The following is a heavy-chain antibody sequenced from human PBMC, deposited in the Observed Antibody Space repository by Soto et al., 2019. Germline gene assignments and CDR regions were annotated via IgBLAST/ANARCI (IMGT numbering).Heavy chain of an antibody. V-gene: IGHV3-11*01. CDR1: GFTFSDYY. CDR3: LTESGNRETYYSGNY. J-gene: IGHJ4*02. D-gene: IGHD3-10*01. Sequence: QVQLVESGGGLVKPGGSLRLSCAASGFTFSDYYMSWIRQAPGKGLEWVSYISTSGSTKYYADYVQGRFAISRDNTNNSLYLQINSQCAEETSVYYCLTESGNRETYYSGNYWGQGTLVTVSS. CDR2: ISTSGSTK.